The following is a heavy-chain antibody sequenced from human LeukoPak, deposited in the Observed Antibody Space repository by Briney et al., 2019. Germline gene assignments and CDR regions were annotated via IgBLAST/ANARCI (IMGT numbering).Heavy chain of an antibody. CDR3: AKDRGYCSSTSCNDEVVWFDP. Sequence: GGSLRLSCEASGFTFRDYWLHWVRQSPGKGLEWVSRINSDGSTTNYADSVNGRFTISRDNAKNTVYLQMNSLRAEDTAVYYCAKDRGYCSSTSCNDEVVWFDPWGQGTLVTVSS. CDR1: GFTFRDYW. J-gene: IGHJ5*01. CDR2: INSDGSTT. D-gene: IGHD2-2*01. V-gene: IGHV3-74*01.